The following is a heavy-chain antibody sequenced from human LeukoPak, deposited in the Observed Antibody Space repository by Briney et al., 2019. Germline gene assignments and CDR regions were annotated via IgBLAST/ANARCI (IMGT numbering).Heavy chain of an antibody. J-gene: IGHJ4*02. V-gene: IGHV1-24*01. CDR1: GYTLTELS. CDR2: FDPEDGET. CDR3: ATGLYLPTSKIPAAPDY. D-gene: IGHD2-2*01. Sequence: ASVKVSCKVSGYTLTELSMHWVRQAPGKGLEWMGGFDPEDGETIYAQKFQGRVTMTEDTSTDTAYMELSSLRSEDTAVYYCATGLYLPTSKIPAAPDYWGQGTLVTASS.